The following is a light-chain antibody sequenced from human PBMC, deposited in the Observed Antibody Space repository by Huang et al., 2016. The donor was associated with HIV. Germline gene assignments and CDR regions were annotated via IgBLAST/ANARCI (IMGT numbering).Light chain of an antibody. V-gene: IGKV3-11*01. CDR2: DAS. Sequence: DIVLTQSPATLSLSPGERATLSCRASQSLSVYLARYQQKPGQAPRLRSYDASKRAAGVPARFTGSGSGTDFTLTITSLQPEDFAVYYCQQRSNWFTFGGGTKVEIK. CDR1: QSLSVY. CDR3: QQRSNWFT. J-gene: IGKJ4*01.